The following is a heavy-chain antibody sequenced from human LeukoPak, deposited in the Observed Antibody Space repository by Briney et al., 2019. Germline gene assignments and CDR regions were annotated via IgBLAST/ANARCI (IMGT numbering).Heavy chain of an antibody. CDR1: GGSINSYY. Sequence: SETLSLTCTVSGGSINSYYWSWIRQPPGKGLEWIGEINHSGSTNYNPSLKSRVTILVDTSKNQFSLKLSSVTAADTAVYYCARIVYGSGNCFDYWGQGTLVTVSS. J-gene: IGHJ4*02. CDR2: INHSGST. V-gene: IGHV4-34*01. CDR3: ARIVYGSGNCFDY. D-gene: IGHD3-10*01.